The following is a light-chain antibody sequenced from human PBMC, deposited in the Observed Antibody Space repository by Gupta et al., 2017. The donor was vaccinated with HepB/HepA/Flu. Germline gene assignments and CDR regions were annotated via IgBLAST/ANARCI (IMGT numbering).Light chain of an antibody. CDR3: CSYAGSYTYV. V-gene: IGLV2-11*01. CDR1: SSDVGGYNY. Sequence: SPGRSVPISSTGPSSDVGGYNYVSWYQQHPGKAPKLMIYDVSKRPSGVPDRFSGSKSGNTASLTISGLQAEDEADYYCCSYAGSYTYVFGTGTKVTVL. J-gene: IGLJ1*01. CDR2: DVS.